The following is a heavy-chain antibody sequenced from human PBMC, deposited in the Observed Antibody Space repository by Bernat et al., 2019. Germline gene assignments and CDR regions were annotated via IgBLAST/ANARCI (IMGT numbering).Heavy chain of an antibody. J-gene: IGHJ6*03. CDR1: GFTLGNYA. V-gene: IGHV3-23*01. Sequence: EEQLLESGGGLVQPGGSLRLPCPAFGFTLGNYAMTWFRQAPGKGLGWVSGIGGRGGSTYYTDSVKGRFTISRDNSKNTLYLQLNSLRAEDTAVYYCAKGLGGNGDFYYYMDVWGKGTTVTVSS. D-gene: IGHD3-10*01. CDR2: IGGRGGST. CDR3: AKGLGGNGDFYYYMDV.